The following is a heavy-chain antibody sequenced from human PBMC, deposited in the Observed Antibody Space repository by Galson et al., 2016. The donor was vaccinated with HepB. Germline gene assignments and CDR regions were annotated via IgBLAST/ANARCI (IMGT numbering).Heavy chain of an antibody. CDR1: GVTVSNNF. V-gene: IGHV3-66*01. D-gene: IGHD3-16*01. CDR2: IYSGGNT. CDR3: ARDPGGGPTHGY. Sequence: SLRLSCAVSGVTVSNNFMSWVRQAPGKGLQWVSLIYSGGNTDYADSVKGRFTISRDNSKNTLYLHMNSLRVEDTAVYYCARDPGGGPTHGYWGRGPWSPSPQ. J-gene: IGHJ4*02.